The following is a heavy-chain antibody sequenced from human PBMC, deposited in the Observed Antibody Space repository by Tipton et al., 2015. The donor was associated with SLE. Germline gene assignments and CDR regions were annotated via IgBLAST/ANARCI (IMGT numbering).Heavy chain of an antibody. CDR1: GVSFSGYY. CDR3: ARGRTYSSSWYYGLDY. CDR2: IYHSGST. D-gene: IGHD6-13*01. V-gene: IGHV4-34*01. J-gene: IGHJ4*02. Sequence: TLSLTCEVYGVSFSGYYWSWIRQPPGKGLEWLGEIYHSGSTNYNPSLKSRITISVDTSKNQFSLKLSSVTAADTAVYYCARGRTYSSSWYYGLDYWGQGTLVTVSS.